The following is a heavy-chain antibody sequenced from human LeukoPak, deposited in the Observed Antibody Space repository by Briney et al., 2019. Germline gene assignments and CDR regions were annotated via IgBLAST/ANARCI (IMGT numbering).Heavy chain of an antibody. D-gene: IGHD6-19*01. CDR2: ITSSSSYI. J-gene: IGHJ4*02. CDR3: ARESDSGWGDFDY. CDR1: GFTFSSYD. V-gene: IGHV3-21*01. Sequence: GGSLRLSCAASGFTFSSYDMNWVRQAPGKGLEWVSSITSSSSYIYYADSVKGRFTISRDNSKNTLYLQMNSLRAEDTAVYYCARESDSGWGDFDYWGQGTLVTVSS.